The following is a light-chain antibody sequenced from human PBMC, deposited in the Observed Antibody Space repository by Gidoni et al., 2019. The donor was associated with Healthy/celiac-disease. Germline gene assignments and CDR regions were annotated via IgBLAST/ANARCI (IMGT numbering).Light chain of an antibody. Sequence: SYALTQPPSVSVSPGQTASITCSGDKLGDKYACWYPQTPGQSPVLVIYQDSKRPSGIPERFSCSNSGNTATLTISGTQAMDEADYYCQAWDSSTYVFGTGTKVTVL. CDR1: KLGDKY. V-gene: IGLV3-1*01. CDR2: QDS. CDR3: QAWDSSTYV. J-gene: IGLJ1*01.